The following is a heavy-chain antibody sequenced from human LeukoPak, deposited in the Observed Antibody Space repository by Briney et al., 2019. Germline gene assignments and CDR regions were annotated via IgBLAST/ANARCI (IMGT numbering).Heavy chain of an antibody. CDR3: AKLHSGLLWFGESNYFDY. J-gene: IGHJ4*02. V-gene: IGHV3-23*01. CDR2: ISGSGDSR. CDR1: GFTFSSYA. Sequence: GGSLRLSCAASGFTFSSYAMSWVRQAPGKGLEWVSAISGSGDSRYYADSVKGRFTISRDNSKNTLYLQMNSLRAEDTAVYYCAKLHSGLLWFGESNYFDYWGQGNLVTVSP. D-gene: IGHD3-10*01.